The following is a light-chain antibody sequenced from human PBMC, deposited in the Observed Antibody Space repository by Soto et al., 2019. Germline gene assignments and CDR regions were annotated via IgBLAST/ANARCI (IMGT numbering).Light chain of an antibody. Sequence: DLRMTQSPSSLSASVGDRVTITCQASQDISNYLNWYQQKPGKAPKLLIYDASNLETGVPSRFSGSGSGTDFTLTISSLQPEDIATYYCQQYDNLPLTFGGGTKVEIK. CDR1: QDISNY. V-gene: IGKV1-33*01. CDR3: QQYDNLPLT. CDR2: DAS. J-gene: IGKJ4*01.